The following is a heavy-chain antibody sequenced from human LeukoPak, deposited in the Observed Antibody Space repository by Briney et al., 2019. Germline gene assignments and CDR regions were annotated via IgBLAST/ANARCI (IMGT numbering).Heavy chain of an antibody. D-gene: IGHD1-26*01. CDR3: ARTGGSYPYYFEY. CDR2: ISSSGSTI. CDR1: GFTVSSNY. Sequence: PGGSLILSCAASGFTVSSNYMNWVRQAPGKGLEWVSYISSSGSTIYYADSVKGRFTLSRDNAKNSLYLQMNSLRAEDTAVYYCARTGGSYPYYFEYWGQGTLVTVSS. V-gene: IGHV3-48*03. J-gene: IGHJ4*02.